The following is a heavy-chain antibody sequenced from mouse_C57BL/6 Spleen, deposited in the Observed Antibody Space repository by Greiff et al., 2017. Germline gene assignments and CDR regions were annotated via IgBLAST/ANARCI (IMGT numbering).Heavy chain of an antibody. V-gene: IGHV1-76*01. CDR2: IYPGSGNT. Sequence: QVQLKESGAELVRPGASVKLSCKASGYTFTYYYINWVKQRPGQGLEWIARIYPGSGNTYYNEKFKGKATLTAEKSSSTAYMQLSSLTSEDSAVYFCARGERGYYFDYWGQGTTLTVSS. CDR3: ARGERGYYFDY. J-gene: IGHJ2*01. CDR1: GYTFTYYY.